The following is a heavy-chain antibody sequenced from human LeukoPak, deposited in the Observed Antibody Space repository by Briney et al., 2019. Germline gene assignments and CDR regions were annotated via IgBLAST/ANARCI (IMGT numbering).Heavy chain of an antibody. D-gene: IGHD3-22*01. CDR2: SYYSGNT. Sequence: SETLSLTCTLSGGSITTTTYYWGWIRQPPGKGLEWIGSSYYSGNTYYNPSLKSRLTISIDTSRKQFSLKLSSVTAADTAVYYCARRYTMTDAFDIWGQGTMVAVSS. V-gene: IGHV4-39*01. CDR1: GGSITTTTYY. J-gene: IGHJ3*02. CDR3: ARRYTMTDAFDI.